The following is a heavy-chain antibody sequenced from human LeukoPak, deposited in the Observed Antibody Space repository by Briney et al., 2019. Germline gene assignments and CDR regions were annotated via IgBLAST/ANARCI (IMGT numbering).Heavy chain of an antibody. J-gene: IGHJ4*02. CDR2: INCHSRSI. Sequence: GRSLRLSCAASGFIFDDYDMHCVPHPPPRGREGGLGINCHSRSISYADSLKGRFTISGDSAKNSLYLQKNSLRAEDTAAYWCVKDSRRGLYYFDSWVQGTLVTVSS. D-gene: IGHD3-16*01. CDR1: GFIFDDYD. V-gene: IGHV3-9*01. CDR3: VKDSRRGLYYFDS.